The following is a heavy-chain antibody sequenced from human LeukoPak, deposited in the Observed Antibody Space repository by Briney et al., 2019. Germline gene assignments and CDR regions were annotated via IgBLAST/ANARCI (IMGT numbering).Heavy chain of an antibody. J-gene: IGHJ3*02. CDR2: IYTSGST. V-gene: IGHV4-4*07. D-gene: IGHD6-13*01. Sequence: SGTLSLTCTVSGGSISSYYWSWIRQPAGKGLEWIGRIYTSGSTNYNPSLKSRVTMSVDTSKNQFSLKLSSVTAADMAVYYCARVVAAAGTNALDIWGQGTMVTVSS. CDR1: GGSISSYY. CDR3: ARVVAAAGTNALDI.